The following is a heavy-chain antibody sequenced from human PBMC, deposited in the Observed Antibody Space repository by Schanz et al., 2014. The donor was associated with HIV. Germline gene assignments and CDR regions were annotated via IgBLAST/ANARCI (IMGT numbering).Heavy chain of an antibody. CDR2: IIPIFGTA. CDR1: GGTFSNYA. CDR3: ARGEVATIEDKRGDYYYYYTMDV. Sequence: QVPLVQSGTEVKKPGSSVNVSCTTSGGTFSNYAISWVRQAPGQGLEWMGGIIPIFGTANYAQKFQDRVTITADEPTSTAYMVLRGLRSEDTAVYYCARGEVATIEDKRGDYYYYYTMDVWGQGTTVTVSS. D-gene: IGHD5-12*01. J-gene: IGHJ6*02. V-gene: IGHV1-69*01.